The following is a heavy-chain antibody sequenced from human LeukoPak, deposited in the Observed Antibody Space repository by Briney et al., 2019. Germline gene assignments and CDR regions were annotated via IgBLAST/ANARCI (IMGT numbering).Heavy chain of an antibody. CDR1: GGSISSSSYY. J-gene: IGHJ3*02. CDR2: IYYSGST. CDR3: ARYGSGSYYKDDAFDI. V-gene: IGHV4-39*01. D-gene: IGHD3-10*01. Sequence: SETLSLTCTVSGGSISSSSYYWGWIRQPPGKGLEWIGSIYYSGSTYYNPSLKSRVTISVDTSKNQFSLQMSSVTAADTAVYYCARYGSGSYYKDDAFDIWGQGTMVIVSS.